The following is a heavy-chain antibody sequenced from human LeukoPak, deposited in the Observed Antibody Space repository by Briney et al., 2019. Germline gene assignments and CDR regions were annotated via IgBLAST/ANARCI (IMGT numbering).Heavy chain of an antibody. CDR2: INHSGSA. Sequence: KPSETLSLTCAVYGGSFSGFYWSWIRQPPGKGLEWIGEINHSGSANYNPSLKSRVTISVDTSKNQFSLKLSSVTAADTAVYYCAARAFPKPFGLWGQGTMVTVSS. CDR1: GGSFSGFY. J-gene: IGHJ3*01. D-gene: IGHD2-21*01. V-gene: IGHV4-34*01. CDR3: AARAFPKPFGL.